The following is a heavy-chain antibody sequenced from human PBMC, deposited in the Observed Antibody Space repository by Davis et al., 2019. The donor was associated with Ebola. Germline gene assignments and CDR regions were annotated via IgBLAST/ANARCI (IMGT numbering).Heavy chain of an antibody. J-gene: IGHJ6*04. V-gene: IGHV1-3*01. CDR2: INAGNGNT. CDR1: GYTFTSYA. D-gene: IGHD5-24*01. Sequence: AASVKVSCKASGYTFTSYAMHWVRQAPGQRLEWMGWINAGNGNTKYSQKFQGRVTITRDTSASTAYMELSSLRSEDTAVYYCARDRREIGGMDVWGKGTTVTVSS. CDR3: ARDRREIGGMDV.